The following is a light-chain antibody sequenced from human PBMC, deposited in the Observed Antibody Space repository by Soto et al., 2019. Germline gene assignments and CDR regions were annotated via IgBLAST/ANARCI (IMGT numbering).Light chain of an antibody. CDR3: QHYNSYSEA. Sequence: SLGDRVTITCRASQTISSWLAWYQQKPGKAPKLLIYKASTLKSGVPSRFSGSGSGTEFTLTISSLQPDDFATYYCQHYNSYSEAFGQGTKVDIK. V-gene: IGKV1-5*03. J-gene: IGKJ1*01. CDR2: KAS. CDR1: QTISSW.